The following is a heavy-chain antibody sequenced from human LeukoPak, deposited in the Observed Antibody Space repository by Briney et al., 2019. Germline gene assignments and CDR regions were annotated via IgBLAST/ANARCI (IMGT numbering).Heavy chain of an antibody. Sequence: SETLSLTCAVSGGSISSGGYSWSWIRQPPGKGLEWIGYIYHSGSTYYNPSLKSRVTISVDRFKNQFSLKLSSVTAADTAVYYCARVVVAGGHFDYWGQGTLVTVSS. CDR1: GGSISSGGYS. D-gene: IGHD6-19*01. V-gene: IGHV4-30-2*01. CDR3: ARVVVAGGHFDY. J-gene: IGHJ4*02. CDR2: IYHSGST.